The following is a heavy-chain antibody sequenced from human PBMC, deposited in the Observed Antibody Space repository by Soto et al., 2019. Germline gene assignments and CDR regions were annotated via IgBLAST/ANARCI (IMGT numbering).Heavy chain of an antibody. D-gene: IGHD2-21*01. CDR2: IIPTFGTA. CDR3: ASAYWGGAQVRSGES. CDR1: GGTFSSYA. V-gene: IGHV1-69*12. J-gene: IGHJ5*02. Sequence: QVQLVQSGAEVKKPGSSVKVSCKASGGTFSSYAISWVRQAPGQGLEWMGGIIPTFGTANYAQKFQGRVTLTEAEATSTASMGRSSLSIGDTAVYYCASAYWGGAQVRSGESWGQGTLVTVSS.